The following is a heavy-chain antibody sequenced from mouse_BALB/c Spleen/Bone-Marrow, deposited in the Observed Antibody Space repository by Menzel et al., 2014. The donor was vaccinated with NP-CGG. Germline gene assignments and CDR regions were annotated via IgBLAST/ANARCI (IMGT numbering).Heavy chain of an antibody. CDR1: GYSFTGYY. CDR3: ARGDGYYVDFDY. CDR2: ISCYNGAT. Sequence: LVKTGASVKISCKASGYSFTGYYMHWVKQSHGNSLEWIGYISCYNGATSYNQKFKGKATFTVDTSSSTAYMQFNSLTSEDSAVYYCARGDGYYVDFDYWGQGTTLTASS. D-gene: IGHD2-3*01. J-gene: IGHJ2*01. V-gene: IGHV1S34*01.